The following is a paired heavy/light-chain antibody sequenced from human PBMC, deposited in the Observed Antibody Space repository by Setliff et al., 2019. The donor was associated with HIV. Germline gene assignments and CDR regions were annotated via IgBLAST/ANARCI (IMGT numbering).Heavy chain of an antibody. CDR2: ISLDGSDE. V-gene: IGHV3-30*02. J-gene: IGHJ4*02. CDR1: GFTFSNHG. Sequence: QVHLVESGGGVVRPGGSLRLSCAASGFTFSNHGMHWVRQAPGKGLEWLSFISLDGSDEFYADSVKGRFTMSRDNSKNTVYLQMYSLRVEDTAVYYCAQDRKLEPFDYWGQGTLVTVSS. D-gene: IGHD1-1*01. CDR3: AQDRKLEPFDY.
Light chain of an antibody. V-gene: IGKV1-27*01. Sequence: DIQMTQSPSSLSASVGDRVTITCRASQGMRNYLAWYQQKPGKVPKLLISAASILQSGVPSRFSGSGSGTHFTLTISSLQPEDVATYYCQNYNTALRTFGQGTKVEIK. CDR3: QNYNTALRT. J-gene: IGKJ1*01. CDR2: AAS. CDR1: QGMRNY.